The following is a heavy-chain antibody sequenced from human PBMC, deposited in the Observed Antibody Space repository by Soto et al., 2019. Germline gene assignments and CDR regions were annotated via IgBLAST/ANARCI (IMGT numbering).Heavy chain of an antibody. CDR3: APGAAWIQLFDY. J-gene: IGHJ4*02. V-gene: IGHV4-31*03. CDR2: VYYTGST. CDR1: GDSVNSGGYY. Sequence: SETLSLTCTVSGDSVNSGGYYWSWIRQHPGKGLEWLGYVYYTGSTYYNPSLKSRVMISLDTSRNHFSLNLSSVTAADTAVYYCAPGAAWIQLFDYWGQGIPVTVSS. D-gene: IGHD5-18*01.